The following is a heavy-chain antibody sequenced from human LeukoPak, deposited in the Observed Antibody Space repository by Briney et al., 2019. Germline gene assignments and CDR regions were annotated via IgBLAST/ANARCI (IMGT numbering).Heavy chain of an antibody. D-gene: IGHD1-26*01. CDR1: GFTFSSYE. J-gene: IGHJ5*02. CDR2: ISSSGSTI. Sequence: GGSLRLSCAASGFTFSSYEMNWVRQAPGKGLEWVSYISSSGSTIYYADSVKGRFTISRDNAKNSLYLQMNSLRAEDTAVYYCARPYSGSPRNWFDPWGQGTLVTVSS. CDR3: ARPYSGSPRNWFDP. V-gene: IGHV3-48*03.